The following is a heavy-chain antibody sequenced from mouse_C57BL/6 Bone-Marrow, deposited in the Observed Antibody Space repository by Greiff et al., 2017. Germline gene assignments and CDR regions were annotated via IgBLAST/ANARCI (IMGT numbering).Heavy chain of an antibody. D-gene: IGHD1-1*01. CDR2: IYPRSGNT. Sequence: QVQLKESGAELARPGASVKLSCKASGYTFTSYGISWVKQRTGQGLEWIGEIYPRSGNTYYNETFKGKATLTADKSSSTAYMELRSLTSEDSAVYFCARGRMTTVVANFDYWGQGTTLTVSS. CDR1: GYTFTSYG. J-gene: IGHJ2*01. CDR3: ARGRMTTVVANFDY. V-gene: IGHV1-81*01.